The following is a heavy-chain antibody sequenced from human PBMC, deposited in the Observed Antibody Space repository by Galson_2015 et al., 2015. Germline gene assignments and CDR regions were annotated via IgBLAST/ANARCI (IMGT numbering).Heavy chain of an antibody. Sequence: SLRLSCAASGFSFSSYRMHWVRQAPGKGLEWVSCISSSSAYKYYADSVKGRFTISRDNPEKSVYLQMNSLRAEDTGVYYCAREDFWSGYSYFDDWGQGILVTVSS. CDR3: AREDFWSGYSYFDD. D-gene: IGHD3-3*01. CDR2: ISSSSAYK. J-gene: IGHJ4*02. CDR1: GFSFSSYR. V-gene: IGHV3-21*01.